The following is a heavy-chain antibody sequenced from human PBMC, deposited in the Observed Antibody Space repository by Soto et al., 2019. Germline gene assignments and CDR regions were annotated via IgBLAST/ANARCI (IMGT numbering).Heavy chain of an antibody. Sequence: RVESLKISCKASGYNFTNYWIAWVHQMPGKGLEWMGIIYPGDSDTRYSPSFQGQVTISADKSIITAYLQWRSLKASGTAMYYCARPPDRWRDAFDVWRQGTLVTVSS. CDR1: GYNFTNYW. J-gene: IGHJ3*01. CDR3: ARPPDRWRDAFDV. V-gene: IGHV5-51*07. CDR2: IYPGDSDT.